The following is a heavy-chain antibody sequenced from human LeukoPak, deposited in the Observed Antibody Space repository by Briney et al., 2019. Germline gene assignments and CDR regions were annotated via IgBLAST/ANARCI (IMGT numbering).Heavy chain of an antibody. V-gene: IGHV1-8*01. J-gene: IGHJ5*02. CDR2: MNPNSGNT. CDR3: ASVELGYYDSSGYSAFDP. Sequence: VASVKVSCKASGYTFTSYDINWVRQATGQGLEWMGWMNPNSGNTGYAQKFQGRVTMTRNTSISTAYMELSSLRSEDTAVYYCASVELGYYDSSGYSAFDPWGQGTLVTVSS. D-gene: IGHD3-22*01. CDR1: GYTFTSYD.